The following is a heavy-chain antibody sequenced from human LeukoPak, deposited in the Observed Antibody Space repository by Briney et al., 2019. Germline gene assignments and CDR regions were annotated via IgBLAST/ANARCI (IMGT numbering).Heavy chain of an antibody. CDR3: AKDTSIGKYCTSGVCSPFDY. V-gene: IGHV3-23*01. D-gene: IGHD2-8*01. Sequence: GGSLRLSCAGPGFTFSSYAMSWVRQAPGKGLEWVSAISDSGDYTYYADSVKGRFTISRDNSKNTLYLHVNSLRAEDTAVYYCAKDTSIGKYCTSGVCSPFDYWGQGTLVTVSS. CDR1: GFTFSSYA. CDR2: ISDSGDYT. J-gene: IGHJ4*02.